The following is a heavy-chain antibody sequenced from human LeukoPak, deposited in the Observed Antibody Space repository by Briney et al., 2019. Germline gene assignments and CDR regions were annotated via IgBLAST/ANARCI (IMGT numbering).Heavy chain of an antibody. CDR2: ISSSGSTI. J-gene: IGHJ5*02. CDR1: GFTFSSYE. V-gene: IGHV3-48*03. D-gene: IGHD3-3*01. CDR3: ARFWSRAPNWFDP. Sequence: PGGSLRLSCAASGFTFSSYEMNWVRQAPGKGLEWVSYISSSGSTIYYADSVKGRFTISRDNAKNSLYLQMNSLRAEDTAVYYCARFWSRAPNWFDPWGQGTLVTVSS.